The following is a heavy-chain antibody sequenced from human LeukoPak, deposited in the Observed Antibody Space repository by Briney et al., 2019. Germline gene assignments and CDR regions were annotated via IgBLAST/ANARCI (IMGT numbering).Heavy chain of an antibody. J-gene: IGHJ5*02. D-gene: IGHD1-26*01. CDR3: AREPTGVVGATGRFDP. CDR1: GGTFSSYA. Sequence: SVKVPCKASGGTFSSYAISWVRQAPGQGLEWMGGIIPIFGTANYAQKFQGRVTITADESTSTAYMELSSLRSEDTAVYYCAREPTGVVGATGRFDPWGQGTLVTVSS. CDR2: IIPIFGTA. V-gene: IGHV1-69*13.